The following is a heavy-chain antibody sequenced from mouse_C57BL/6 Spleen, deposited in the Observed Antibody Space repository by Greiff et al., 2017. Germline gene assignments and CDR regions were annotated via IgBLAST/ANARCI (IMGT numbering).Heavy chain of an antibody. CDR2: ISDGGSYT. Sequence: EVMLVESGGGLVKPGGSLKLSCAASGFTFSSYAMSWVRQTPEKRLEWVATISDGGSYTYYPDNVKGRFTISRDNAKNNLYLQMSHLKSEDTAMYYCARDGNMDYGSSHYWSFDVWGTGTTVTVSS. J-gene: IGHJ1*03. CDR1: GFTFSSYA. D-gene: IGHD1-1*01. V-gene: IGHV5-4*01. CDR3: ARDGNMDYGSSHYWSFDV.